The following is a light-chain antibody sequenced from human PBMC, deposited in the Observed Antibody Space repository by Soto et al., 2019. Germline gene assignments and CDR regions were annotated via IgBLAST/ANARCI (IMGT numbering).Light chain of an antibody. CDR2: EVN. V-gene: IGLV2-14*01. CDR3: FSFTTTSTHV. CDR1: SSDIGAYDY. J-gene: IGLJ1*01. Sequence: QLVLTQPASLSGSPGQSITISCTGTSSDIGAYDYVSWFQQHPGKAPKLMISEVNNRPSGGSNRFSGSKSGNTAYLTISGLQGEGGGENFCFSFTTTSTHVFGTGTKVTVL.